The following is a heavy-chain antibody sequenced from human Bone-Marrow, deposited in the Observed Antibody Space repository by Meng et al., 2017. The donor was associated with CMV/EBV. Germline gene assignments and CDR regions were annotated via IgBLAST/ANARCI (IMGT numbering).Heavy chain of an antibody. CDR3: AKDGRSITGTTPQQLNYYYYGMDV. CDR1: GFTFSSYG. V-gene: IGHV3-30*02. CDR2: IRYDGSNK. D-gene: IGHD1-7*01. Sequence: GGSLRLSCAASGFTFSSYGMYWVRQAPGKGLEWVAFIRYDGSNKYYADSVKGRFTISRDNSKNTLYLQMNSLRAEDTAVYYCAKDGRSITGTTPQQLNYYYYGMDVWGQGTTVTVYS. J-gene: IGHJ6*01.